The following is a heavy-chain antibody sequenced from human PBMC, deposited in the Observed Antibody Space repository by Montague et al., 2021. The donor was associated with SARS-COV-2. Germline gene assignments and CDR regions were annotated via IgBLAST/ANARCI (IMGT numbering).Heavy chain of an antibody. J-gene: IGHJ6*02. V-gene: IGHV6-1*01. Sequence: CAISGDSVSSISATSNWDRQSLPRRLERLGKTYHKSKWYNDYAVSLRGRVTINPDTSKNQFSLQLNSVTPEDTVIYYCTSGREGNYNVMDVWGQGTTVTVSS. CDR2: TYHKSKWYN. CDR1: GDSVSSISAT. CDR3: TSGREGNYNVMDV. D-gene: IGHD1-1*01.